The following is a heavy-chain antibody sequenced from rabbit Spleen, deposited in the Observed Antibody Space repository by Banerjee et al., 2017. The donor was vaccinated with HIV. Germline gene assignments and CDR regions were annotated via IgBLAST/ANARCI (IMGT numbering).Heavy chain of an antibody. J-gene: IGHJ4*01. CDR3: ARDDAYAGGWASNL. CDR1: GVSFSSSSY. D-gene: IGHD6-1*01. Sequence: QSLEESGGDLVKPGASLTLTCTASGVSFSSSSYMCWVRQAPGKGLEWIACIDTGSSGFTYFATWAKGRFTCSKTSSTTVTLQMTSLTAADTATYFCARDDAYAGGWASNLWGPGTLVTVS. CDR2: IDTGSSGFT. V-gene: IGHV1S40*01.